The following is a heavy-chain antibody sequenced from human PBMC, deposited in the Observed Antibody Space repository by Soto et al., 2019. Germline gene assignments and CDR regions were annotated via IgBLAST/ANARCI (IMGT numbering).Heavy chain of an antibody. V-gene: IGHV3-30-3*01. D-gene: IGHD6-13*01. CDR1: GFTFSSYA. J-gene: IGHJ6*02. CDR2: ISYDGSNK. Sequence: QVQLVESGGGVVQPGRSLRLSCAASGFTFSSYAMHWVRQAPGKGLEWVAVISYDGSNKYYADSVKGRFTISRDNSKNPLYLQMNSLRAEDTAVYYCARDYSSSWSPYGKDVWGQGTTVTFSS. CDR3: ARDYSSSWSPYGKDV.